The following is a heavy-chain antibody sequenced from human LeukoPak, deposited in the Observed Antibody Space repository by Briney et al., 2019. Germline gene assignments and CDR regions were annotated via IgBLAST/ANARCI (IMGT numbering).Heavy chain of an antibody. CDR1: GYTFTGYY. Sequence: ASVKVSCKASGYTFTGYYMHWVRQAPGQGLEWMGWINPNSGGTNYAQKFQGRVTMTRDTSISTAYMELSRLRSDDTAVYYCARPDYYDSSGYAFDIWGQGTMVTVSS. D-gene: IGHD3-22*01. V-gene: IGHV1-2*02. CDR3: ARPDYYDSSGYAFDI. CDR2: INPNSGGT. J-gene: IGHJ3*02.